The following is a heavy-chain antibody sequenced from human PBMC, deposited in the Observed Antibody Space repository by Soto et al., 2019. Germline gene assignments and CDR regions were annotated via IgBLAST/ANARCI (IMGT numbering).Heavy chain of an antibody. V-gene: IGHV4-59*01. CDR2: IYYSGST. CDR1: GGSISSYY. J-gene: IGHJ4*01. CDR3: ATERQVGPTYYFDY. D-gene: IGHD1-26*01. Sequence: SETLSLTCTVSGGSISSYYWSWIRQPPGKGLEWIGYIYYSGSTNYNPSLKSRVTISVDTSKNQFSLKLSSVTAADTAVYYCATERQVGPTYYFDYWGHGTLVTGSS.